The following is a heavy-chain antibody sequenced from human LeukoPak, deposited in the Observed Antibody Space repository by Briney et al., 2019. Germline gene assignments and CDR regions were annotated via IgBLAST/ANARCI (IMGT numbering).Heavy chain of an antibody. D-gene: IGHD1-26*01. CDR2: IYSDGST. J-gene: IGHJ4*02. CDR3: ARIYSGSHYS. Sequence: GGSLRLSCAASGFTFSDYYMSWVRQAPGKGLEWVSIIYSDGSTYYADSVKGRFTISRDTSKNTLFLQMNSLRAEDTAVYYCARIYSGSHYSWGQGTLVTISS. V-gene: IGHV3-53*01. CDR1: GFTFSDYY.